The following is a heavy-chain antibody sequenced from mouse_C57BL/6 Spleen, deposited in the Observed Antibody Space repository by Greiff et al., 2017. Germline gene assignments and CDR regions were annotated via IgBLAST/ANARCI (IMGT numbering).Heavy chain of an antibody. D-gene: IGHD1-1*01. V-gene: IGHV1-9*01. CDR3: ARGIDYYGSSHWYFDV. CDR2: ILPGSGST. J-gene: IGHJ1*03. CDR1: GYTFTGYW. Sequence: VKLQESGAELMKPGASVKLSCKATGYTFTGYWIEWVKQRPGHGLEWIGEILPGSGSTNYNEKFKGKATFTADTSSNTAYMQLSSLTTEDSAIYYCARGIDYYGSSHWYFDVWGTGTTVTVSS.